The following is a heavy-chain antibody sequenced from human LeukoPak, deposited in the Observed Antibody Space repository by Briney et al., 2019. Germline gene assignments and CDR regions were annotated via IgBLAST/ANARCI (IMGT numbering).Heavy chain of an antibody. Sequence: GGSLRLSCVASGFTLRTYAMHWVRQAPGKGLEWVSFISGSGSSTYYADSVRGRFTISRDNSKNALYLLMNNLRAEDTAIYYCATEWYTGTSLHYTYWGQGTLVTVSS. J-gene: IGHJ4*02. D-gene: IGHD1-26*01. CDR3: ATEWYTGTSLHYTY. CDR2: ISGSGSST. V-gene: IGHV3-23*01. CDR1: GFTLRTYA.